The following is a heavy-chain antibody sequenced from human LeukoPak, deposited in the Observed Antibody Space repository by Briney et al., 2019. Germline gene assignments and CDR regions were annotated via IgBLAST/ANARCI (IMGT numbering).Heavy chain of an antibody. Sequence: PGGSLRLSCAASGFTFTSYAMNWVRQAPGEGLEWVSDISGSGGSTYYADSVKGRFTTSRDNSKNTLYLQMNSLRAEDTAVYYCTKAFASGSRAFDYWGQGTLVTVSS. CDR3: TKAFASGSRAFDY. D-gene: IGHD3-10*01. V-gene: IGHV3-23*01. J-gene: IGHJ4*02. CDR2: ISGSGGST. CDR1: GFTFTSYA.